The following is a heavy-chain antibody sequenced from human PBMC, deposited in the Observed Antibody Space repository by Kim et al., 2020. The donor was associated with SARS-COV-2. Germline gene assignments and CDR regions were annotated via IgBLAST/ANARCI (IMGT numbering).Heavy chain of an antibody. CDR1: GYSFTSYW. CDR3: ARHSWGPDCSGGSCYGRGNYSYYGMDV. CDR2: IYPGDSDT. V-gene: IGHV5-51*01. Sequence: GESLKISCKGSGYSFTSYWIGWVRQMPGKGLEWMGIIYPGDSDTRYSPSFQGQVTISADKSISTAYLQWSSLKASDTAMYYCARHSWGPDCSGGSCYGRGNYSYYGMDVWGQGTTVTVSS. J-gene: IGHJ6*02. D-gene: IGHD2-15*01.